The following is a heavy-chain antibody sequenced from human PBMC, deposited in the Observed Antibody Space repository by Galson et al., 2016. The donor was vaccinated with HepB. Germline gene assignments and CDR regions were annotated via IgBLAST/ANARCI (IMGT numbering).Heavy chain of an antibody. J-gene: IGHJ3*01. CDR1: GFIFSTYD. Sequence: SLRLSCAASGFIFSTYDMHWVRQVTGKGLEWVSGIGTADDTYYPDSVKGRLIISRENAKNSLYLQMNSLRAGDTAVYYCARVGIRDAFDAWGRGTMVTVSS. CDR3: ARVGIRDAFDA. CDR2: IGTADDT. V-gene: IGHV3-13*01. D-gene: IGHD7-27*01.